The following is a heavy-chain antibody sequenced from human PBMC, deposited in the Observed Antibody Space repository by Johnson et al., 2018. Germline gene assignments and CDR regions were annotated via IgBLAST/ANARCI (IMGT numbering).Heavy chain of an antibody. CDR3: AKDRVSAGGFAFDI. CDR1: GFTFSSYG. V-gene: IGHV3-30*18. Sequence: QVQLVESGGGVVQPGRSLRLSCAASGFTFSSYGMHWVRQAPGKGLEWVAVIAYDGSRKYHADSVKGRFTISRDNSKNTLYLQMNSLGAEDTAVYYCAKDRVSAGGFAFDIWGQGTMVTVSS. J-gene: IGHJ3*02. CDR2: IAYDGSRK. D-gene: IGHD6-13*01.